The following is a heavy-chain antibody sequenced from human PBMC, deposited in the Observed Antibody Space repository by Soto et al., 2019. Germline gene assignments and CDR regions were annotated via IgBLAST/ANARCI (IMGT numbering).Heavy chain of an antibody. CDR1: GFTLSRHT. CDR2: IGSRTSDI. CDR3: VRDYYDTSGYPNTFDM. D-gene: IGHD3-22*01. Sequence: PGGSLRLSCAASGFTLSRHTVNWVRQAPGKGLEWVSFIGSRTSDIYYADSVKGRFTISRDNAKNSLYLDLTRLRAEDPAVYFCVRDYYDTSGYPNTFDMWGQGTMVTVSS. J-gene: IGHJ3*02. V-gene: IGHV3-21*01.